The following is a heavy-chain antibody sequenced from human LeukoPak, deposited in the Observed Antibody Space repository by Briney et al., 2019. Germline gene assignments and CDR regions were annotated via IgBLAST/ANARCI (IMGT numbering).Heavy chain of an antibody. CDR2: INPNSGGT. CDR3: ARDYYDSSDSLILNAFDI. D-gene: IGHD3-22*01. V-gene: IGHV1-2*02. CDR1: GYTFTGYY. J-gene: IGHJ3*02. Sequence: ASVKVSCKASGYTFTGYYMHWVRQAPGQGLEWMGWINPNSGGTNYAQKLQGRVTMTTDTSTSTAYMELRSLRSDDTAVYYCARDYYDSSDSLILNAFDIWGQGTMVTASS.